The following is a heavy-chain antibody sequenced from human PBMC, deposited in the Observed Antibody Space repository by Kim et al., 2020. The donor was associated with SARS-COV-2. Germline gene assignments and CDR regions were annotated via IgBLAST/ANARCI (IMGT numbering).Heavy chain of an antibody. CDR2: A. J-gene: IGHJ4*02. D-gene: IGHD3-16*01. CDR3: ASKGLRFLDLDY. Sequence: ADYAQKFQGRVTINADESTSTAYMEMSSLRSEDTAVYYCASKGLRFLDLDYWGQGTLVTFSS. V-gene: IGHV1-69*01.